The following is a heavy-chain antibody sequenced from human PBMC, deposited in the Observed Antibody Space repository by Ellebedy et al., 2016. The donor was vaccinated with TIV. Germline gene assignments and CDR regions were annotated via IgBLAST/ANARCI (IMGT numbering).Heavy chain of an antibody. Sequence: GESLKISCDASGFIFSSFAMSWVRQAPGKGLEWVSAIGGSGSRAYYADSVNGRFTISRDNPRSMMYLQMNSLRTEDTAVYYCAKVTAWYSSSWYFAEWGQGTLVTVSS. D-gene: IGHD6-13*01. J-gene: IGHJ4*02. CDR2: IGGSGSRA. CDR3: AKVTAWYSSSWYFAE. V-gene: IGHV3-23*01. CDR1: GFIFSSFA.